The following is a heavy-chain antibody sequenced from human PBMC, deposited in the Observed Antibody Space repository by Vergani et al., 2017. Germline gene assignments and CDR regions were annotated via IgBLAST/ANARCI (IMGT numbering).Heavy chain of an antibody. J-gene: IGHJ4*02. CDR2: IYYSGST. V-gene: IGHV4-59*01. CDR3: ARLVYPPWENSSGYLFDY. CDR1: GGSISSYY. Sequence: QVQLQESGPGLVKPSETLSLTCTVSGGSISSYYWSWIRQPPGKGLEWIGYIYYSGSTNYNPSLKSRVTISVDTSKNQFSLKLSAVTAADTAVYYCARLVYPPWENSSGYLFDYWGQGTLVTVSS. D-gene: IGHD3-22*01.